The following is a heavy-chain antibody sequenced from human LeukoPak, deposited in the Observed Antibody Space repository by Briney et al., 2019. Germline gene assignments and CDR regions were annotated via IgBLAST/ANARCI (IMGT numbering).Heavy chain of an antibody. CDR2: IYSGGST. CDR1: GFTVSSNY. V-gene: IGHV3-53*01. CDR3: ARDLGYDSSGSDY. D-gene: IGHD3-22*01. J-gene: IGHJ4*02. Sequence: RGSLRLSCAASGFTVSSNYMSWVRQAPGKGLEWVSVIYSGGSTYYADSVKGRFTISRDNSKNTLYLQMNSLRAEDTAVYYCARDLGYDSSGSDYWGQGTLVTVSS.